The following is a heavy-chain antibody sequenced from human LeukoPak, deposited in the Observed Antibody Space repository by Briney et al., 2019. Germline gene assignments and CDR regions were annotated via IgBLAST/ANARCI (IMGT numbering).Heavy chain of an antibody. V-gene: IGHV4-34*01. CDR3: ARGMWFDP. J-gene: IGHJ5*02. CDR2: INHSGST. CDR1: GGSFSGYY. Sequence: SETLTLTCAVYGGSFSGYYWSWIRQPPGKGLEWIGEINHSGSTNYNPSLKSRVTISVDTSKNQFSLKLSSVTAADTAVYYCARGMWFDPWGQGTLVTVSS.